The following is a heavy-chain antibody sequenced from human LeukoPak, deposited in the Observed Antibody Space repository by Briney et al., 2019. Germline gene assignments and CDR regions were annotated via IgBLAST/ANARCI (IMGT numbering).Heavy chain of an antibody. CDR2: IWYDGSNK. V-gene: IGHV3-33*08. J-gene: IGHJ1*01. CDR3: ARAPCGGDCYTPEYFQH. D-gene: IGHD2-21*02. Sequence: GGSLRLSCAASGFSFSNAWMSWVRQAPEKGLEWVAVIWYDGSNKYYADSVKGRFTISRDNSKNTLSLQMNSLRAEDTAVYYCARAPCGGDCYTPEYFQHWGQGTLVTVSS. CDR1: GFSFSNAW.